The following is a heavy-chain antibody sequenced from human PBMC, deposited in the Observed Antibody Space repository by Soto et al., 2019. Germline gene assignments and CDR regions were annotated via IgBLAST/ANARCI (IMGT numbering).Heavy chain of an antibody. CDR1: GGSSSGYY. CDR2: INHSGST. J-gene: IGHJ4*02. CDR3: ARGGIVLMVYARDFDY. D-gene: IGHD2-8*01. Sequence: PSETLSLTCAVYGGSSSGYYWSWIRQPPGKGLEWIGEINHSGSTNYNPSLKSRVTISVDTSKNQFSLKLSSVTAADTAVYYCARGGIVLMVYARDFDYWGQGTLVTVSS. V-gene: IGHV4-34*01.